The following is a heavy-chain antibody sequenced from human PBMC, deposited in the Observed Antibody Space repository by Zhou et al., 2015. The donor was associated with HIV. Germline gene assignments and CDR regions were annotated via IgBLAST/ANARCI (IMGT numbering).Heavy chain of an antibody. D-gene: IGHD6-19*01. Sequence: QVQLVQSGAEVKKPGSSVKVSCKASGGTFSSYAISWVRQAPGQGLEWMGGIIPIFGTANYAQKFQGRVTITADESTSTAYMELSSLRSEDTAVYYCAREREAYSSGWYGNNWFDPVGPGNPGHRLL. J-gene: IGHJ5*02. V-gene: IGHV1-69*01. CDR1: GGTFSSYA. CDR3: AREREAYSSGWYGNNWFDP. CDR2: IIPIFGTA.